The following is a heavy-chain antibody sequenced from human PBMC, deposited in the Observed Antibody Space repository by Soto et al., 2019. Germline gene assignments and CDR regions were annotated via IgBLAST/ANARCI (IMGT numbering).Heavy chain of an antibody. CDR1: GFTFSSYG. Sequence: QVQLVESGGGVVQPGRSLRLSCAASGFTFSSYGMHWVRQAPGKGLEWVAVIWYDGSNKYYADSVKGRFTISRDNSKNTLYLQMNGLRAEDTAVYYCAIDRGGTGGFDPWGQGTLVTVSS. D-gene: IGHD3-10*01. CDR3: AIDRGGTGGFDP. CDR2: IWYDGSNK. V-gene: IGHV3-33*01. J-gene: IGHJ5*02.